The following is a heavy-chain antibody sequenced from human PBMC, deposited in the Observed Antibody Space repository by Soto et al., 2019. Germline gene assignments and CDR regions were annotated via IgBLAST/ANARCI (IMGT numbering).Heavy chain of an antibody. Sequence: QVQLQESGPGLVKPSQTLSLTCTVSGGSISSGGYYWSWIRQHPGKGLEWIGYIYYSGSTYYNPSLKSRVTISVDTSKNQFSLKLSSVTAADTAVYYCARFRSAPTMVRGGEFDPWGQGTLVTVSS. CDR3: ARFRSAPTMVRGGEFDP. CDR2: IYYSGST. CDR1: GGSISSGGYY. V-gene: IGHV4-31*03. D-gene: IGHD3-10*01. J-gene: IGHJ5*02.